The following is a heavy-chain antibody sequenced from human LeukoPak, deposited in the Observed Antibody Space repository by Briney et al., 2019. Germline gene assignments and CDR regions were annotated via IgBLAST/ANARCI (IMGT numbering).Heavy chain of an antibody. Sequence: SETLSLTCTVSGGSISSYYWSWIRQPPGKGLEWIGYIYYSGSTNYNPSLKSRVTISVDTSKNQFPLKLRSVTAADTAVYYSARNTDAFDIWGQGTMVTVSS. J-gene: IGHJ3*02. CDR2: IYYSGST. V-gene: IGHV4-59*01. CDR3: ARNTDAFDI. CDR1: GGSISSYY.